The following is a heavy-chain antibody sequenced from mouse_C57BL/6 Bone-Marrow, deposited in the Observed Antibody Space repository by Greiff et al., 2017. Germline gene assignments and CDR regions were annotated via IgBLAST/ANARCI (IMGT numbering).Heavy chain of an antibody. CDR3: ARKGAYYSNYGYAMDY. D-gene: IGHD2-5*01. V-gene: IGHV1-64*01. CDR1: GYTFTSYW. Sequence: QVQLQQPGAELVKPGASVKLSCKASGYTFTSYWMHWVKQRPGQGPEWIGMIHPNSGSTNYNEKFKSKATLTVDKSSSTAYMQLSSLTSEDSAVYYCARKGAYYSNYGYAMDYWGQGTSVTVSS. CDR2: IHPNSGST. J-gene: IGHJ4*01.